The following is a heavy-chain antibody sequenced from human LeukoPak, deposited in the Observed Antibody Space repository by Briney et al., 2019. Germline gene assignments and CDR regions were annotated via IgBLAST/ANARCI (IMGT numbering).Heavy chain of an antibody. CDR3: AKDFYDTSANGAFDI. V-gene: IGHV3-30*18. CDR2: ISYDGTNK. D-gene: IGHD2/OR15-2a*01. CDR1: GFTFSTYA. Sequence: GGSLRLSCVASGFTFSTYAMHWVRQAPGTGLEWVAVISYDGTNKYYADSLKGRFTISRGNSKNTMYLQVNSLRPGDTAVYYCAKDFYDTSANGAFDIWGHGTMVSVSS. J-gene: IGHJ3*02.